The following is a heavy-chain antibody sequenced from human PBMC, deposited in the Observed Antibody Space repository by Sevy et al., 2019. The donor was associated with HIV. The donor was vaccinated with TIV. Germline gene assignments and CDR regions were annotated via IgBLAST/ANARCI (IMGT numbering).Heavy chain of an antibody. CDR3: TRHEGYCTNGVCYTSYYYYGMDV. CDR1: GFTFSGSA. V-gene: IGHV3-73*01. J-gene: IGHJ6*02. Sequence: GGSLRLSCAASGFTFSGSAMHWVRQASGKGLEWVGRIRSKANSYATAYAASVKGRFTISRDDSKNTAYLQMNSLKTEDTAVYYCTRHEGYCTNGVCYTSYYYYGMDVWGQGTTVTVSS. D-gene: IGHD2-8*01. CDR2: IRSKANSYAT.